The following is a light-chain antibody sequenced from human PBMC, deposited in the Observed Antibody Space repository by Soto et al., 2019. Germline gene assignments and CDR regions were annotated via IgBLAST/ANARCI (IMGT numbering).Light chain of an antibody. Sequence: SSELTQPPSVSVAPGKTARITCGGNNIGSKSVHWYQQKPGQAPVLVIYYDSDRPSGIPERFSGSNSGNTATLTISRVEAGDEADYYCHVWDSSSDHYVFGTGTKLTVL. J-gene: IGLJ1*01. CDR2: YDS. V-gene: IGLV3-21*04. CDR1: NIGSKS. CDR3: HVWDSSSDHYV.